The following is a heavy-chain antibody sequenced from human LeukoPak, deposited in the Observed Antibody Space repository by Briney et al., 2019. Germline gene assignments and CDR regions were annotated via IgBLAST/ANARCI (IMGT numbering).Heavy chain of an antibody. CDR3: ARDLRMVTAPRVSYNWFDP. Sequence: GGSLRLSCAASGFSFTGYGMNWVRQAPGKGLEWVSYISSSGSTIYYADSVKGRFTISRDNAKDSLYLQMNSLRAEDTAVYYCARDLRMVTAPRVSYNWFDPWGQGTLVTVSS. CDR1: GFSFTGYG. D-gene: IGHD2-21*02. V-gene: IGHV3-48*04. J-gene: IGHJ5*02. CDR2: ISSSGSTI.